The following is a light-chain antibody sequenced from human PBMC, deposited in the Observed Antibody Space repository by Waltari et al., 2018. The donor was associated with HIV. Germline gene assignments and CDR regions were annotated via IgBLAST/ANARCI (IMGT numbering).Light chain of an antibody. CDR1: KLERNY. Sequence: YELTQSPSVSVSPGQTAIITCSGDKLERNYVCWYQQKPGQSRVLLLYQATKRPSGIPALFPGSKSENTATLTNSGTQALDEADYYCHAWDSSTVLFGGGSELTVL. CDR3: HAWDSSTVL. CDR2: QAT. J-gene: IGLJ2*01. V-gene: IGLV3-1*01.